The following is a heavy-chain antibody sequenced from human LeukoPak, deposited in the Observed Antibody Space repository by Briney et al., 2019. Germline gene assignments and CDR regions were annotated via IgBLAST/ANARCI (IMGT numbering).Heavy chain of an antibody. CDR2: INHSGST. Sequence: PSETLSLTCAVYGVSFSGYYWSWIRQPPGKGLEWIGEINHSGSTNYNPSLKSRVTISVDTSKNQFSLKLSSVTAADTAVYYCARSVSRITMIVVGDWFDPWGQGTLVTVSS. D-gene: IGHD3-22*01. V-gene: IGHV4-34*01. CDR3: ARSVSRITMIVVGDWFDP. CDR1: GVSFSGYY. J-gene: IGHJ5*02.